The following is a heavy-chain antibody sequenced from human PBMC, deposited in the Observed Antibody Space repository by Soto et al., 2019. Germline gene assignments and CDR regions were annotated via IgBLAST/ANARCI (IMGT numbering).Heavy chain of an antibody. J-gene: IGHJ4*02. CDR3: ATQRGAREGYNYALDY. D-gene: IGHD5-12*01. V-gene: IGHV3-30*03. Sequence: SLGLSCAASGFTFSNYGMPWVRQAPGKGLEWVTIISYDGSNKYYADSVKGRFTISRDNSKNTLYLQMNSLRAEDTPVFYCATQRGAREGYNYALDYWGQGTPVTVSS. CDR2: ISYDGSNK. CDR1: GFTFSNYG.